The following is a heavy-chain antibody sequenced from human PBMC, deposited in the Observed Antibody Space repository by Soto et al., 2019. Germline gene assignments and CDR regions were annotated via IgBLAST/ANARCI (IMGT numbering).Heavy chain of an antibody. V-gene: IGHV4-30-4*01. CDR3: ARAPYIGAALDV. Sequence: QVQLQESGPGLVKPSQTLSLTCTVSGGSIRSGDYYWSWIRQPPGKGLEWIGYIYYGSIYNSGSTYYNPSPKSRLTISVDMSRNQFSLWLSSVTAADTAVYYCARAPYIGAALDVWGQGTTVSVSS. CDR2: IYYGSIYNSGST. CDR1: GGSIRSGDYY. J-gene: IGHJ6*02. D-gene: IGHD6-25*01.